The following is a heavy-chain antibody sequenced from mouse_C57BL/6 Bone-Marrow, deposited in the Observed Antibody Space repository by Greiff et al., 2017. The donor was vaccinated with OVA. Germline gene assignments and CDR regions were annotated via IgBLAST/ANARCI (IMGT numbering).Heavy chain of an antibody. CDR2: IRLKSDNYAT. CDR1: GFTFSNYW. CDR3: TINPYAMDY. J-gene: IGHJ4*01. Sequence: EVKVEESGGGLVQPGGSMKLSCVASGFTFSNYWMNWVRQSPEKGLEWVAQIRLKSDNYATHYAESVKGRFTISRDDSKSSVYLQMNNLRAEDTGIYYCTINPYAMDYWGQGTSVTVSS. D-gene: IGHD1-1*01. V-gene: IGHV6-3*01.